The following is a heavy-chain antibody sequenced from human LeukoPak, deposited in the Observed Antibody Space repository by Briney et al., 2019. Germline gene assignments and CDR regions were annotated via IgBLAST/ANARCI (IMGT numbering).Heavy chain of an antibody. CDR2: ISAYNGNT. Sequence: ASVKVSCKASGYTFTSYGISWVRQAPGQGLEWMGWISAYNGNTNYAQKLQGRVTMTTDTSTSTAYMELRSLRSDDTAVYYCARDCELCLRQWCVCSPNYYGMDVWGQGTTVTVSS. D-gene: IGHD2-8*01. CDR3: ARDCELCLRQWCVCSPNYYGMDV. CDR1: GYTFTSYG. J-gene: IGHJ6*02. V-gene: IGHV1-18*01.